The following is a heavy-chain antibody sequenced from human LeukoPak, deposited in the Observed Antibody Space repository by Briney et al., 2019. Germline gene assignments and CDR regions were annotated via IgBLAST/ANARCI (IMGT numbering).Heavy chain of an antibody. CDR3: AREVGFDDVGVAGTFRYHYMDV. Sequence: ASVKVSCKASGYTFTSYDINWVRQATGQGLEWMGGIIPIFGRADYAQKFQGRVTITADDSTTTAYMELNSLKFEDTAVYYCAREVGFDDVGVAGTFRYHYMDVWGKGTTVTVSS. J-gene: IGHJ6*03. D-gene: IGHD6-13*01. CDR1: GYTFTSYD. CDR2: IIPIFGRA. V-gene: IGHV1-69*13.